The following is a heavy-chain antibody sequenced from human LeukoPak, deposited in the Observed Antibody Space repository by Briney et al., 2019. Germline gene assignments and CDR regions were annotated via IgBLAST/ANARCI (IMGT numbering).Heavy chain of an antibody. Sequence: GGSLRLSCAASGFTFSSYAMSWARQAPGKGLEWVSAISGSGGSTYYADSVKGRFTISRDNSKNTLYLQMNSLRAEDTAVYYCAKAYGSGWYYYFDYWGQGTLVTVSS. CDR3: AKAYGSGWYYYFDY. J-gene: IGHJ4*02. CDR2: ISGSGGST. CDR1: GFTFSSYA. V-gene: IGHV3-23*01. D-gene: IGHD6-19*01.